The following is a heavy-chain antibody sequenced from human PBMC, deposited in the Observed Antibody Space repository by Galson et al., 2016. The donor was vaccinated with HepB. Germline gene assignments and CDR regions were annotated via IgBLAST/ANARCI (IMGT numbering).Heavy chain of an antibody. Sequence: SLRLSCAVSGLMYTHYAMNWVRQAPGKGLEWVSIIDDSGDHIYYAESVKGRFTISRDKAANTLYLQMNSLRAEDTALYYCAGDRGYRALDLWGQGTTGTVTS. J-gene: IGHJ3*01. CDR1: GLMYTHYA. CDR3: AGDRGYRALDL. CDR2: IDDSGDHI. D-gene: IGHD3-10*01. V-gene: IGHV3-23*01.